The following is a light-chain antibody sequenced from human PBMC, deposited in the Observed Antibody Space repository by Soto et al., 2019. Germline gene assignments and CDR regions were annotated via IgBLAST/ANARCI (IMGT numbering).Light chain of an antibody. CDR2: GNS. CDR3: QSYDSSLSGYV. J-gene: IGLJ1*01. V-gene: IGLV1-40*01. Sequence: QSVLTQPPSVSGAPGQRVTISCPGSSSKIGAGYDVHWYQQLPGTAPKLLIYGNSNRPSGVPDRFSGSKSGTSASLAITGLQAGDEADYYCQSYDSSLSGYVFGTGTKVTVL. CDR1: SSKIGAGYD.